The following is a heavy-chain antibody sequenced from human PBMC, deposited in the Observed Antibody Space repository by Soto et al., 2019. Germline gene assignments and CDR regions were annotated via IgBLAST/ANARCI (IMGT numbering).Heavy chain of an antibody. CDR2: IIPIFGTA. J-gene: IGHJ4*02. Sequence: SVKVSCKASGGTFSSYAISWLRQAPGQGLEWMGGIIPIFGTANYAQKFQGRVTITADESTSTAYMELSSLRSEDTAVYYCARGEATIAAAAPFDYWGQGTLVTVSS. CDR3: ARGEATIAAAAPFDY. CDR1: GGTFSSYA. D-gene: IGHD6-13*01. V-gene: IGHV1-69*13.